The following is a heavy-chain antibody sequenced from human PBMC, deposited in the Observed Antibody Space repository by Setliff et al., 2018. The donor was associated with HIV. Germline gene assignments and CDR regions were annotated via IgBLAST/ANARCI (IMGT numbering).Heavy chain of an antibody. CDR3: VRDDYGYNGKGFDY. Sequence: SETLSLTCTVSGGSISSDDYYWNWIRQPPGKGLEWIGYITYSGSAYYNPSLKSRVTISIDTSNNQISLRLSSVTAADTAMYYRVRDDYGYNGKGFDYWGPGTLVTVPQ. CDR1: GGSISSDDYY. J-gene: IGHJ4*02. D-gene: IGHD4-17*01. V-gene: IGHV4-30-4*08. CDR2: ITYSGSA.